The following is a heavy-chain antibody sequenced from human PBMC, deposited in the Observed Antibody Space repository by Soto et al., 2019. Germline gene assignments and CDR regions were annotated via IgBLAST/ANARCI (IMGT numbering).Heavy chain of an antibody. D-gene: IGHD5-12*01. CDR2: IYSGGTT. CDR3: ARGGDGYNWSFDY. V-gene: IGHV3-53*02. Sequence: EVQLVETGGGLIHPGGSLRLSCAASGFTVSANYMNWVRQAPGKGLQWVSVIYSGGTTYYADSVRGRFTISRDYSKNTLFLQMNGLTADDTAVYYCARGGDGYNWSFDYWGQGTLVTVSS. J-gene: IGHJ4*02. CDR1: GFTVSANY.